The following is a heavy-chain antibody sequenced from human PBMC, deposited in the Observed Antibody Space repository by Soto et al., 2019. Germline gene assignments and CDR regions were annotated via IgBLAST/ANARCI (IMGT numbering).Heavy chain of an antibody. Sequence: EVQLVESGGGLVKPGGSLRLSCAASGSSFSSYSMNWVRQAPGKGLEWVSSVSSRSSYIYYADSVKARFTISRDNAKKSLYLQMNSLGAEDSAVDYCANLVRGVITDYYYGGMDIWGQGTTVTVSS. CDR1: GSSFSSYS. V-gene: IGHV3-21*04. CDR2: VSSRSSYI. D-gene: IGHD3-10*01. CDR3: ANLVRGVITDYYYGGMDI. J-gene: IGHJ6*02.